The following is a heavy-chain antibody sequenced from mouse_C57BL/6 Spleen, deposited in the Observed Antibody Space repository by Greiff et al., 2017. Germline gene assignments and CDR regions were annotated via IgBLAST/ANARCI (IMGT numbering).Heavy chain of an antibody. CDR3: ARDYYGSDWFAY. CDR2: ISYDGSN. J-gene: IGHJ3*01. D-gene: IGHD1-1*01. V-gene: IGHV3-6*01. CDR1: GYSITSGYY. Sequence: DVQLQESGPGLVKPSQSLSLTCSVTGYSITSGYYWNWIRQFPGNKLEWMGYISYDGSNNYNPSLKNRISITRDTSKNQFFLKLNSVTTEDTATYYCARDYYGSDWFAYWGQGTLVTVSA.